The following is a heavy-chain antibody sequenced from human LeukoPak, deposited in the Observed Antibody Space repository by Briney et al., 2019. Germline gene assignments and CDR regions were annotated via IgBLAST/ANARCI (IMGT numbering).Heavy chain of an antibody. J-gene: IGHJ3*02. CDR2: INPNSGGT. V-gene: IGHV1-2*02. CDR3: ARDIVVVPAADDAFDI. CDR1: GYTFTGYY. Sequence: ASVKVSCKASGYTFTGYYMHWVRQAPGQGLEWMGWINPNSGGTNYAQKFQGRVTMTRDTSISTAYMELSRLRSDDTAVYYCARDIVVVPAADDAFDIRGQGTMVTVSS. D-gene: IGHD2-2*01.